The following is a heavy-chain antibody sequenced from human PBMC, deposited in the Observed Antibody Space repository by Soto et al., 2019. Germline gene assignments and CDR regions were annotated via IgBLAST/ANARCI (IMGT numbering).Heavy chain of an antibody. CDR1: GGSFSGYY. CDR2: INHSGST. V-gene: IGHV4-34*01. J-gene: IGHJ6*02. Sequence: QVQLQQWGAGLLKPSETLSLTCAVYGGSFSGYYWSWIRQPPGKGLEWIGEINHSGSTNYNPSLKSRVTISVDTSKNQFSLKLSSVTAADTAVYYCARGQLLRNYDFWSGGYYGMDVWGQGTTVTVSS. D-gene: IGHD3-3*01. CDR3: ARGQLLRNYDFWSGGYYGMDV.